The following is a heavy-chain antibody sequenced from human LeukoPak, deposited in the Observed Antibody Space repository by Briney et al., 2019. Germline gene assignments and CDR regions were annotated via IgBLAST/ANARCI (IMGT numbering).Heavy chain of an antibody. V-gene: IGHV3-30-3*01. J-gene: IGHJ6*02. Sequence: GGSLRLSCAASGFTFSSYAMHWVRQAPGKGLEWVAVISYDGSNKYYADSVKGRFTISRDNSKNTLYLQMNSLRAEDTAVYYCARVRDYRSYYYGMDVWGQGTTVTVSS. CDR1: GFTFSSYA. D-gene: IGHD4-4*01. CDR3: ARVRDYRSYYYGMDV. CDR2: ISYDGSNK.